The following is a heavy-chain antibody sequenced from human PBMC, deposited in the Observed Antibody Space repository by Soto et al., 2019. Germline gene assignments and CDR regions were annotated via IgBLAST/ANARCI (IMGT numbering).Heavy chain of an antibody. CDR2: IIPILGIA. CDR1: GVTFSSYT. D-gene: IGHD3-10*01. J-gene: IGHJ6*02. Sequence: SVKVSCKDCGVTFSSYTIRWLRQAPGQGLEWMGRIIPILGIANYAQKFQGRVTITADKSTSAAYMELSRLRSEDTAVYYCARDGLWFGELPYYYYGMEVWGQGTTVTVSS. V-gene: IGHV1-69*04. CDR3: ARDGLWFGELPYYYYGMEV.